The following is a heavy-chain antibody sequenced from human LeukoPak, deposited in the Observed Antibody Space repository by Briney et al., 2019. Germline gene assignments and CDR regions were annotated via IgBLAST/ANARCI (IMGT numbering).Heavy chain of an antibody. CDR3: MSAHGY. Sequence: TGGSLRLSCLVSGYSFSTNMMTWVRQAPGKGLEWVATILPAGKESYRVESVKGRFTVSRDNAKNLLFLQMNSLRADDTAVYYCMSAHGYWGQGTLVTVSS. J-gene: IGHJ4*02. V-gene: IGHV3-7*01. CDR2: ILPAGKES. CDR1: GYSFSTNM.